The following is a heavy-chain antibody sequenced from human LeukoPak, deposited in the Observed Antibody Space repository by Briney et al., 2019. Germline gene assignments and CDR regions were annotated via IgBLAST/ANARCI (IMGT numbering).Heavy chain of an antibody. J-gene: IGHJ3*02. V-gene: IGHV4-4*09. Sequence: PSETLSLTCTVSGGSISSYYWSWIRQPPGKGLEWIGYIYTSGSTNYNPSLKSRVTISVDTSKSQFSLKLSSVTAADTAVYYCARWGDGYNSDAFDIWGQGTMVTVSS. CDR3: ARWGDGYNSDAFDI. D-gene: IGHD5-24*01. CDR2: IYTSGST. CDR1: GGSISSYY.